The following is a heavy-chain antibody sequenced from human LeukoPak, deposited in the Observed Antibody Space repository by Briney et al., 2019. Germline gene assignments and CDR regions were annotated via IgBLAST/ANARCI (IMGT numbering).Heavy chain of an antibody. V-gene: IGHV3-64*01. CDR3: ARAGYDSSGYFDS. D-gene: IGHD3-22*01. CDR1: GFTFSSYA. Sequence: PGGSLRLSCAASGFTFSSYAMNWVRQAPGKGLEFVSAIRGNGGSTYYANSVKGRFTISRDNSKNMLYLQMGSLRIEDMAVYYCARAGYDSSGYFDSWGQGTLVTVSS. CDR2: IRGNGGST. J-gene: IGHJ4*02.